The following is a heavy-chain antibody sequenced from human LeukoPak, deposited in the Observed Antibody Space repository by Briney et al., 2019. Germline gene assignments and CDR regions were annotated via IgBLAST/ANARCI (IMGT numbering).Heavy chain of an antibody. V-gene: IGHV3-74*01. CDR3: ARGWEQQSVGAFHV. D-gene: IGHD1/OR15-1a*01. J-gene: IGHJ3*01. CDR2: ITSDGSTT. CDR1: GFSFSIYW. Sequence: PGGSLRLSCFASGFSFSIYWMHWVRQAPGKGLVWVSRITSDGSTTNYADSVEGRFTISRDNAKNTLFLQMNSLRAEDTAVYYCARGWEQQSVGAFHVWGQGTVVTVSS.